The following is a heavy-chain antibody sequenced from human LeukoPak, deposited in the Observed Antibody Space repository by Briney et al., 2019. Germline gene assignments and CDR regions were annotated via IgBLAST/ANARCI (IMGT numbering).Heavy chain of an antibody. V-gene: IGHV4-34*01. CDR3: ARRVIMSSSWFDP. CDR2: INHSGST. J-gene: IGHJ5*02. Sequence: SETLSLTCAVYGGSFSGYYWSWIRQPPGKGLEWIGEINHSGSTNYNPPLKSRVTISVDTSKNQFSLMLSSVTAADTAVYYCARRVIMSSSWFDPWGQGTLVTVSS. CDR1: GGSFSGYY. D-gene: IGHD3-10*01.